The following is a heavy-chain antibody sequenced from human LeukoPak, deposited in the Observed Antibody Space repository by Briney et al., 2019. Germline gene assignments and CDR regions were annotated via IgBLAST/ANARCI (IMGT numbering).Heavy chain of an antibody. D-gene: IGHD1-7*01. CDR3: ARGNVAQNWNWNY. V-gene: IGHV1-2*02. Sequence: GASLKVSCKASGYTXTGYYMHWVRQAPGQGLEWMGWINPNSGGTNYAQKFQGRVTMTRDTSISTAYMELSRLRSDDTAVYYCARGNVAQNWNWNYWGQGTLVTVSS. CDR1: GYTXTGYY. J-gene: IGHJ4*02. CDR2: INPNSGGT.